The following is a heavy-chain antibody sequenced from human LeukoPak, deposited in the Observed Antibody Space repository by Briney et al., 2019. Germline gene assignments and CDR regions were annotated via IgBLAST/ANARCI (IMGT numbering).Heavy chain of an antibody. J-gene: IGHJ5*02. CDR1: GGSFSGYY. V-gene: IGHV4-34*01. Sequence: SETLSLTCAVYGGSFSGYYWSWTRQPPGKGLEWIGEINHSGSTNYNPSLKSRVTISVDTSKNQFSLNLNSVTAADTAVYYCARRRKDLNWFDPWGQGTLVTVSS. CDR3: ARRRKDLNWFDP. CDR2: INHSGST.